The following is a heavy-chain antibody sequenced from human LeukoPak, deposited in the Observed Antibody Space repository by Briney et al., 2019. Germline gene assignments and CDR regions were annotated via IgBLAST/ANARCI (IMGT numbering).Heavy chain of an antibody. V-gene: IGHV4-4*07. D-gene: IGHD1-26*01. Sequence: SETLSLTCAVSGGSISSYFWSWIRQPAGKGLEWIGRIYTSGSTDYNPSLKSRVTLSVDTSKNQFSLKLSSVTAADTAVYYCARGASGNYHYFDYWGQGTLVTVSS. CDR1: GGSISSYF. J-gene: IGHJ4*02. CDR2: IYTSGST. CDR3: ARGASGNYHYFDY.